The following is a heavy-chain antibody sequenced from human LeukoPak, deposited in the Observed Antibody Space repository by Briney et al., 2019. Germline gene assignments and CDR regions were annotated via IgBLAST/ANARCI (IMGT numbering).Heavy chain of an antibody. V-gene: IGHV4-34*01. CDR3: ARLPRSSRVPAALPY. J-gene: IGHJ4*02. D-gene: IGHD2-2*01. CDR1: GGSFSGYY. CDR2: INHSGST. Sequence: SETLSLTCAVYGGSFSGYYWSWIRQPPGKGLEWIGEINHSGSTNDNPSLKSRVTISVDTSKNQFSLKLSSVTAADTAVYYCARLPRSSRVPAALPYWGQGTLVTVSS.